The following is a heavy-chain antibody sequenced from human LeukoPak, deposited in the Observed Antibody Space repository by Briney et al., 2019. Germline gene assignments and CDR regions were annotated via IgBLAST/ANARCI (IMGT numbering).Heavy chain of an antibody. CDR1: GGSISNGSYY. CDR2: IYTSGST. Sequence: SGTLSLTCTVSGGSISNGSYYWSWIRQPAGTGLEWIGRIYTSGSTNYNPSLKSRVTISLDTSENHFSLKLSSVTAADTAVYYCARVTTGGYYNYWGQGTLVTVSS. V-gene: IGHV4-61*02. CDR3: ARVTTGGYYNY. J-gene: IGHJ4*02. D-gene: IGHD3-22*01.